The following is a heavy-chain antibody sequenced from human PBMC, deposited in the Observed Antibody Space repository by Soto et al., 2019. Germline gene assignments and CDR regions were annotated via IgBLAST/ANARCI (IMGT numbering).Heavy chain of an antibody. J-gene: IGHJ4*02. CDR2: IYYSGST. CDR3: ARLYCSGGSCYFDY. Sequence: SETLSLTCTVSGGSISSGGYYWSWIRQHPGKGLEWIGYIYYSGSTYYNPSLKSRVTISVDTSKNQFSLKLSSVTAADTAVYYCARLYCSGGSCYFDYWGQGTLVTV. D-gene: IGHD2-15*01. V-gene: IGHV4-31*03. CDR1: GGSISSGGYY.